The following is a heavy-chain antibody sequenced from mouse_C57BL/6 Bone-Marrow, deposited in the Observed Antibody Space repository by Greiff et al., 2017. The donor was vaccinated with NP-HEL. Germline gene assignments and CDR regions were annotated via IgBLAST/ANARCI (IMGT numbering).Heavy chain of an antibody. Sequence: VQLQQSGAELVRPGASVTLSCKASGYTFTDYEMHWVKQTPVHGLEWIGAIDPETGGTAYNQKFKGKAILTVDKSSSTAYMELRSLTSEDAAFYFCTSAIDYEYSDYWGQGTTLTVSS. CDR1: GYTFTDYE. J-gene: IGHJ2*01. V-gene: IGHV1-15*01. D-gene: IGHD2-4*01. CDR2: IDPETGGT. CDR3: TSAIDYEYSDY.